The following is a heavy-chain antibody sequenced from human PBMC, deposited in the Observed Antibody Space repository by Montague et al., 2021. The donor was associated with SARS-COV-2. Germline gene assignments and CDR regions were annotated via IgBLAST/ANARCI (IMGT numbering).Heavy chain of an antibody. V-gene: IGHV4-39*07. Sequence: SETLSLTCTVSGGSISSTSYYWGWIRQPPGKGLEWIGSIYYSGSTYYNPSLKSRVTISVDTSKNQFSLKLSSVTAADTAVYYCARVLWYCYDNSGENFDYWGQGALVTVSS. CDR2: IYYSGST. D-gene: IGHD3-22*01. CDR3: ARVLWYCYDNSGENFDY. CDR1: GGSISSTSYY. J-gene: IGHJ4*02.